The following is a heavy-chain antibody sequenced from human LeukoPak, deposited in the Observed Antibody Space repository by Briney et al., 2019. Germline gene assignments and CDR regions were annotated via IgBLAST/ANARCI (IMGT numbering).Heavy chain of an antibody. Sequence: SQTLSLTCTVSGGSTSSGSYYWSWIRQPAGKGLEWIGRIYTSGSTNYNPSLKSRVTISVDTSKNQFSPKLSSVTAADTAVYYCARAPRYCSSTSCYWLDPWGQGTLVTVSS. CDR2: IYTSGST. V-gene: IGHV4-61*02. J-gene: IGHJ5*02. CDR1: GGSTSSGSYY. CDR3: ARAPRYCSSTSCYWLDP. D-gene: IGHD2-2*01.